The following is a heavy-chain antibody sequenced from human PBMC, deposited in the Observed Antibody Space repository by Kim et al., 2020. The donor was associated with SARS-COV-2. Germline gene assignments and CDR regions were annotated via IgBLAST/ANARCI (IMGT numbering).Heavy chain of an antibody. Sequence: TYAQGFTGRFVFSADTSVTTAYLQISNLKAEDTAVYYCVRDVHGGTQHFEYWGQGTLVTVSS. J-gene: IGHJ4*02. CDR3: VRDVHGGTQHFEY. V-gene: IGHV7-4-1*02. D-gene: IGHD4-17*01.